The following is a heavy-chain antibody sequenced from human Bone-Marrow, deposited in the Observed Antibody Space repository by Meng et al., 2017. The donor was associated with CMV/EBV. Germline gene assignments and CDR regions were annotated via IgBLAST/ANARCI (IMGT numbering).Heavy chain of an antibody. CDR2: ISWNSGSI. J-gene: IGHJ5*02. CDR3: AKSGELRYFDWLSRADWFDP. V-gene: IGHV3-9*01. D-gene: IGHD3-9*01. Sequence: SLKISCAASGFTFDDYAMHWVRQAPGKGLEWVSGISWNSGSIGYADSVKGRFTISRDNAKNSLYLQMNSLRAEDTALYYCAKSGELRYFDWLSRADWFDPWGQGTLVTVSS. CDR1: GFTFDDYA.